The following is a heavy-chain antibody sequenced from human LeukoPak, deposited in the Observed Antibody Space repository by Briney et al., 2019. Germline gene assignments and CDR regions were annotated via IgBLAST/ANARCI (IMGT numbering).Heavy chain of an antibody. CDR1: GFTFSSYA. V-gene: IGHV3-48*01. D-gene: IGHD3-10*01. J-gene: IGHJ1*01. CDR2: IDTSSTTK. Sequence: GGSLRLSCAASGFTFSSYAMSWVRQAPGKGLEWVSYIDTSSTTKNYADSVKGRFTISRDNAKNSLYLQMNSLRVEDTAVYYCAGPLGSPYFHHWGQGTLVTVSS. CDR3: AGPLGSPYFHH.